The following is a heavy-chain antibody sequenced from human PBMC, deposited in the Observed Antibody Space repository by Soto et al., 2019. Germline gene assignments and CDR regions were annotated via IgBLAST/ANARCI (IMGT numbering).Heavy chain of an antibody. D-gene: IGHD3-10*01. V-gene: IGHV3-30*18. J-gene: IGHJ6*02. CDR2: ISYDGSNK. CDR1: GFTFSSYG. Sequence: QVQLVESGGGVVQPGRSLRLSCAASGFTFSSYGMHWVRQAPGKGLEWVAVISYDGSNKYYADSVKGRFTISRDNSKNSLDLQMNSRGAEETAVYYCAKEGGYYGSGSYSVGENYYGMDVWGQGTTVTVSS. CDR3: AKEGGYYGSGSYSVGENYYGMDV.